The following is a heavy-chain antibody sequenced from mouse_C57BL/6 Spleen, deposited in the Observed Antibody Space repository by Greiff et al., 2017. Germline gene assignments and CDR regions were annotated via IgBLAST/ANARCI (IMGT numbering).Heavy chain of an antibody. Sequence: VQLQQSGAELARPGASVKLSCKASGYTFTSYGISWVKQRTGQGLEWIGEIYPRSGNTYYNEKFKGKATLTADKSSSTAYMELRSLTSEDSAVYFCARPGYYGSSPPYAMDYWGQGTSVTVSS. J-gene: IGHJ4*01. CDR3: ARPGYYGSSPPYAMDY. V-gene: IGHV1-81*01. D-gene: IGHD1-1*01. CDR1: GYTFTSYG. CDR2: IYPRSGNT.